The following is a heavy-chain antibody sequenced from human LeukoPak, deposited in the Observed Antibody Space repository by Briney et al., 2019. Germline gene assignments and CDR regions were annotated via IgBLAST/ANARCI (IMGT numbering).Heavy chain of an antibody. CDR2: ISGSGGST. Sequence: PGGSLRLSCAASGFTFSSYAMSWVRQAPGKGLEWVSAISGSGGSTYYADSVKGRFAISRDNSKNTLYLQMNSLRAEDTAVYYCAKGSAGDFWSGYYPTDYWGQGTLVTVSS. CDR3: AKGSAGDFWSGYYPTDY. J-gene: IGHJ4*02. V-gene: IGHV3-23*01. D-gene: IGHD3-3*01. CDR1: GFTFSSYA.